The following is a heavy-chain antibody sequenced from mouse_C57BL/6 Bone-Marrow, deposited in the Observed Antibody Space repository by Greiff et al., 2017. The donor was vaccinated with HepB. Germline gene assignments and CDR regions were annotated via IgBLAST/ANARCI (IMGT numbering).Heavy chain of an antibody. D-gene: IGHD2-12*01. CDR3: VRAYYSLFVY. Sequence: EVKLVESGGGLVQPKGSLKLSCAASGFSFNTYAMNWVRQAPGKGLEWVARIRSKSNNYATYYADSVKDRFTISRDDSESMLYLQMNNLKTEDTAMYYCVRAYYSLFVYWGQGTTLTVSS. J-gene: IGHJ2*01. CDR2: IRSKSNNYAT. CDR1: GFSFNTYA. V-gene: IGHV10-1*01.